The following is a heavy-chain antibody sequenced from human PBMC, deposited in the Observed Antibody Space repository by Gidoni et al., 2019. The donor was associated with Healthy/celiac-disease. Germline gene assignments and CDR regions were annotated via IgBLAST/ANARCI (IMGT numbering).Heavy chain of an antibody. J-gene: IGHJ4*02. V-gene: IGHV3-23*01. D-gene: IGHD2-15*01. Sequence: EVQLLESGGGLVQPGGSLRLSCAASGFTFSSYAMSWVRQAPGKGLGWVSAISGSGGSTYYADSVKGRFTISRDNSKNTLYLQMNSLRAEDTAVYYCAKDRGAVVMGRYWGQGTLVTVSS. CDR2: ISGSGGST. CDR3: AKDRGAVVMGRY. CDR1: GFTFSSYA.